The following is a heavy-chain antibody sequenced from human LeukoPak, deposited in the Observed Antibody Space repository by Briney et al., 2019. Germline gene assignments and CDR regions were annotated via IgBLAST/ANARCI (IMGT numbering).Heavy chain of an antibody. Sequence: PGGSLRLSCAASGFTFSSYAMSWVRQAPGKGLEWVSAISGSGGSTYYADSVKGRFTISRDNSKNTLYLQTNSLRAEDTAVYYCAKWAEPLQPYIVVVVAATNYFDYWGQGTLVTVSS. V-gene: IGHV3-23*01. CDR3: AKWAEPLQPYIVVVVAATNYFDY. D-gene: IGHD2-15*01. CDR2: ISGSGGST. CDR1: GFTFSSYA. J-gene: IGHJ4*02.